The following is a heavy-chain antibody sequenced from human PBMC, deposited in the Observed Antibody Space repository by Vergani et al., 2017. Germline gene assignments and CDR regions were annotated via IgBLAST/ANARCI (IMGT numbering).Heavy chain of an antibody. CDR1: GFTFSSYG. J-gene: IGHJ3*02. Sequence: VQLVESGGGVVQPGRSLRLSCAASGFTFSSYGMHWVRQAPGKGLEWVAVISYDGSNKYYADSVKGRFTISRDNSKNTLYLQMNSLRAEDTAVYYCAKLRPPLLGDYVGNDAFDIWGQGTMVTVSS. CDR3: AKLRPPLLGDYVGNDAFDI. CDR2: ISYDGSNK. D-gene: IGHD3-16*01. V-gene: IGHV3-30*18.